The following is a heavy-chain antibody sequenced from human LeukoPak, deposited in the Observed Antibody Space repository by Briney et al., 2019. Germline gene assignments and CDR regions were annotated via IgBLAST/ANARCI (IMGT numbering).Heavy chain of an antibody. J-gene: IGHJ1*01. V-gene: IGHV1-18*01. Sequence: ASVKVSCRASGYTFTSYGISWVRQAPGQGLEWMGWISAYNGNTNYAQKLQGRVTMTTDTSTSTAYMELRSLRSDDTAVYYCARVPYYYDSSGYYYASLWYFQHWGQGTLVTVSS. D-gene: IGHD3-22*01. CDR2: ISAYNGNT. CDR1: GYTFTSYG. CDR3: ARVPYYYDSSGYYYASLWYFQH.